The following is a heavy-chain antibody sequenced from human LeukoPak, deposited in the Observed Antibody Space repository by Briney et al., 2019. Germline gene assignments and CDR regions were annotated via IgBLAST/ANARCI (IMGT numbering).Heavy chain of an antibody. V-gene: IGHV3-23*01. Sequence: GGSLRLSCAASGFTFSSYAMSWVRQAPGKGLEWVSAISGSGGSTYYADSVKGRFTISRDNAKNSLYLQMNSLRAEDTAVYYCLAESSTSYEGYWGQGTLVTVSS. CDR1: GFTFSSYA. CDR3: LAESSTSYEGY. D-gene: IGHD6-6*01. CDR2: ISGSGGST. J-gene: IGHJ4*02.